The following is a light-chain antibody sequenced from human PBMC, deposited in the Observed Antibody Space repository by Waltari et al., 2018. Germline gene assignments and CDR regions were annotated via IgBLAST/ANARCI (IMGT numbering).Light chain of an antibody. J-gene: IGKJ5*01. CDR1: QIVSSF. Sequence: IVLTYSAATLFLSRGERATLSCRSRQIVSSFLAWYQQKRGQAPRLLIYAASTRATGIPARFSGSGSGTDFTLTISSLEPEDFAVYYCQQRKTWPITFGQGTRLEIK. CDR3: QQRKTWPIT. CDR2: AAS. V-gene: IGKV3-11*01.